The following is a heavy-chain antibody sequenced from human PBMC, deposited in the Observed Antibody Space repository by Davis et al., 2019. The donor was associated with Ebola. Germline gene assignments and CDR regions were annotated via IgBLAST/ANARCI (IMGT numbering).Heavy chain of an antibody. V-gene: IGHV7-4-1*02. CDR1: GGTFSSYA. CDR3: ARDLGNGVSGFDP. Sequence: ASVKVSCKASGGTFSSYAISWVRQAPGQGLEWMGWINTNTGNPTYAQGFTGRFVFSLDTSVSTAYLQISSLKAEDTAVYYCARDLGNGVSGFDPWGQGTLVTVSS. J-gene: IGHJ5*02. CDR2: INTNTGNP. D-gene: IGHD2-8*01.